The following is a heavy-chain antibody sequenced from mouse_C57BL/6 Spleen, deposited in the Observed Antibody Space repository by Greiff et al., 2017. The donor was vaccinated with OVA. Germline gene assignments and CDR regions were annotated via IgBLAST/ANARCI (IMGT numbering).Heavy chain of an antibody. Sequence: DVQLQESGPGLVKPSQSLSLTCSVTGYSITSGYYWNWIRQFPGNKLEWMGYISYDGSNNYNPSLKNRISITRDTSKNQFFLKLDSVTTEDTATYYCARAPDYDVAMDYWGQGTSVTVSS. V-gene: IGHV3-6*01. CDR1: GYSITSGYY. CDR2: ISYDGSN. CDR3: ARAPDYDVAMDY. J-gene: IGHJ4*01. D-gene: IGHD2-4*01.